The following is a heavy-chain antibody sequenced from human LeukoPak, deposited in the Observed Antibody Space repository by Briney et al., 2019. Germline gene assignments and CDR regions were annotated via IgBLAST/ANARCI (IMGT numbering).Heavy chain of an antibody. D-gene: IGHD2-21*01. CDR3: ARAYCGGDCYTNWFDP. Sequence: SETLSLTRTFSGRSLRSSSYHGGWIRQPPGKGLEWIGRIYYSGSTYYNPSLKSRVTISVDTSKNQFSLKLSSVTAADTAVYYCARAYCGGDCYTNWFDPWGQGTLVTVSS. CDR1: GRSLRSSSYH. J-gene: IGHJ5*02. V-gene: IGHV4-39*01. CDR2: IYYSGST.